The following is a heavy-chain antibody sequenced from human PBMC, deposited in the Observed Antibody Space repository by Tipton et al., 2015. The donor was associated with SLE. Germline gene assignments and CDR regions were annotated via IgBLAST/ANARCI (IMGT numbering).Heavy chain of an antibody. J-gene: IGHJ3*02. CDR1: GYSFSRYW. CDR3: ARLPSVAAFDI. Sequence: VQLVQSGGEVRKPGESLKISCKGSGYSFSRYWIGWVRQMPGKGLEWMGSIYPTDSDTRYSPSFQDQVTISADKSITTAYLQWNSLKASDTAMYYCARLPSVAAFDIWGQGTMVIVSS. CDR2: IYPTDSDT. D-gene: IGHD5/OR15-5a*01. V-gene: IGHV5-51*03.